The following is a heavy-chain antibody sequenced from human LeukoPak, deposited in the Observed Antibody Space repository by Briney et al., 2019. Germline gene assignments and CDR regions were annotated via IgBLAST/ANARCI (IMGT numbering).Heavy chain of an antibody. CDR1: GGSFSGYY. Sequence: SETLSLTCAVYGGSFSGYYWSWIRQPPGKGREWIGEINHNGSTNYNPSLKSRVTISVDTSKNQFSLKLSSVTAADTAVYYCARGPTIFGVVIIPYNYWGQGTLVTVSS. CDR2: INHNGST. V-gene: IGHV4-34*01. CDR3: ARGPTIFGVVIIPYNY. J-gene: IGHJ4*02. D-gene: IGHD3-3*01.